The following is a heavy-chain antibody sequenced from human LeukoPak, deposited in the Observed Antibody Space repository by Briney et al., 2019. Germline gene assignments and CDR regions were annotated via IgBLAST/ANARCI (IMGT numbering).Heavy chain of an antibody. D-gene: IGHD6-19*01. Sequence: PGGSLRLSCAASGFTFSSYEMNWVRQAAGKGLEWVSYISSSGRTIYNADSVKGRFTISRDNAKNSLYLQMNSLRAEDTAVYYCARGAEGGYFYYYMDVWGKGTTVTVSS. CDR3: ARGAEGGYFYYYMDV. V-gene: IGHV3-48*03. J-gene: IGHJ6*03. CDR1: GFTFSSYE. CDR2: ISSSGRTI.